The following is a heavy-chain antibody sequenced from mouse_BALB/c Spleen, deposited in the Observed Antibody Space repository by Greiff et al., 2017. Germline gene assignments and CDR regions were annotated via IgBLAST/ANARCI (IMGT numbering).Heavy chain of an antibody. J-gene: IGHJ2*01. Sequence: EVKLVESGGGLVQPGGSRTLSCAASGFTFSSFGMHWVRQAPEKGLEWVAYISSGSSTSYYADTVKGRFTISRDKPKNTLFLQMTSLRSEDTAMYYCAREYYGSSCFDYWGQGTTLTVAA. CDR3: AREYYGSSCFDY. CDR1: GFTFSSFG. CDR2: ISSGSSTS. D-gene: IGHD1-1*01. V-gene: IGHV5-17*02.